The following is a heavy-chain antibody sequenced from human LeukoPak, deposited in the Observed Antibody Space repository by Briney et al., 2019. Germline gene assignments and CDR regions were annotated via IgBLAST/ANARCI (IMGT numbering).Heavy chain of an antibody. J-gene: IGHJ4*02. CDR1: GGSFSGYY. Sequence: PSETLSLTCAVYGGSFSGYYWSWIRQLPGKGLEWIGEINHSGSTNYNPSLKSRVTISVDTSKNQFSLKLSSVTAADTAVYYCARRRLYYYDSSGYYGTYYFDYWGQGTLVTVSP. CDR3: ARRRLYYYDSSGYYGTYYFDY. D-gene: IGHD3-22*01. CDR2: INHSGST. V-gene: IGHV4-34*01.